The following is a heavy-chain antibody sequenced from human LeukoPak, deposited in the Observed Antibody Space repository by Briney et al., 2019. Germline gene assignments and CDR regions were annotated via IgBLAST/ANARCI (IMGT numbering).Heavy chain of an antibody. Sequence: SETLSLTCTVSGDSISSSSYYWGWIRQPPGKGLEWIGSIYYSGSTYCSPSLKSRVTISVDTSKNQFSLKVSSVTAADTAVYYCARLVWFGSYFDYWGQGTLVTVSS. D-gene: IGHD3-10*01. CDR1: GDSISSSSYY. V-gene: IGHV4-39*01. J-gene: IGHJ4*02. CDR2: IYYSGST. CDR3: ARLVWFGSYFDY.